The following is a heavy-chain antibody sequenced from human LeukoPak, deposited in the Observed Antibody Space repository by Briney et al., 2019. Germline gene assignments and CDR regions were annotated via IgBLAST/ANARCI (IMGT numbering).Heavy chain of an antibody. V-gene: IGHV5-51*01. CDR1: GYSFTSDW. CDR3: ARPCGDYECNWFDP. J-gene: IGHJ5*02. CDR2: IYPGDSET. Sequence: GESLEISCKGSGYSFTSDWIGWVRQTPGKGLEWMGIIYPGDSETRYSPSFQGQVTISADKSISTAYLQWSSLKASDTAMYYCARPCGDYECNWFDPWGQGTLVTVSS. D-gene: IGHD4-17*01.